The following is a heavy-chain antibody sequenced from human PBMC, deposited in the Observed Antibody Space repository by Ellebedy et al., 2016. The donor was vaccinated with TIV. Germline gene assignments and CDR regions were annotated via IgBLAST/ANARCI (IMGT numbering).Heavy chain of an antibody. J-gene: IGHJ4*02. D-gene: IGHD3-10*01. Sequence: GGSLRLXCAASGFTFSSYSMNWVRQAPGKGLEWVSYISSSSSTIYYADSVKGRFTISRDNAKNSLYLQMNSLRDEDTAVYYCARVIKGAGVSFPVAFDYWGQGTLVTVSS. V-gene: IGHV3-48*02. CDR3: ARVIKGAGVSFPVAFDY. CDR1: GFTFSSYS. CDR2: ISSSSSTI.